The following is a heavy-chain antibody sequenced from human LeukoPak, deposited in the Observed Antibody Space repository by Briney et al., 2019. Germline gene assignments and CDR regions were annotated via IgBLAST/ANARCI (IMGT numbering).Heavy chain of an antibody. V-gene: IGHV3-15*01. CDR1: GFNFIHAW. CDR2: IKSQGSGGTT. J-gene: IGHJ4*02. Sequence: GGSLRLSCATSGFNFIHAWMSWVRQAPGKGLEWVGRIKSQGSGGTTDYAAPVKDRFTISRDDSKSAVYLQMNSLRAEDTAVYYCARGPRRDSSGYPLDYWGQGTLVTVPS. CDR3: ARGPRRDSSGYPLDY. D-gene: IGHD3-22*01.